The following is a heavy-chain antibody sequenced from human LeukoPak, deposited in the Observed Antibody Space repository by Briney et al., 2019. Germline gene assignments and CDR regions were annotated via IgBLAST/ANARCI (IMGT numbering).Heavy chain of an antibody. V-gene: IGHV4-59*12. Sequence: SETLSLTCAVYGGSFSGYYWSWIRQPPGKGLEWIGYIYYSGSTNYNPSLKSRVTISVDTSKNQFSLKLSSVTAADTAVYYCARAEGRIAPRRTAFDYWGQGTLVTVSS. J-gene: IGHJ4*02. CDR3: ARAEGRIAPRRTAFDY. D-gene: IGHD6-13*01. CDR2: IYYSGST. CDR1: GGSFSGYY.